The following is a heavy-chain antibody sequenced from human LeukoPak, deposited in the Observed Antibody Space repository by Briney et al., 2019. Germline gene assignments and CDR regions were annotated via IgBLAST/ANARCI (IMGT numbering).Heavy chain of an antibody. CDR3: VTPGVRDYYYYLDV. CDR2: MSSSMNTI. Sequence: GGSLRLSCAASGFTLSAYSINWVRQAPGKGLEWIAYMSSSMNTIYYADAVKGRFTVSRDNANNSVHLQMSSLRAEDTAVYYCVTPGVRDYYYYLDVWGTGTTVTVSS. D-gene: IGHD2-21*01. J-gene: IGHJ6*03. V-gene: IGHV3-48*04. CDR1: GFTLSAYS.